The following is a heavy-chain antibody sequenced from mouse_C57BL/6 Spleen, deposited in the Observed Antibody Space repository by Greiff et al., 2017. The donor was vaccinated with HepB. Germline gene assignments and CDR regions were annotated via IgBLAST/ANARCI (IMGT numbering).Heavy chain of an antibody. CDR1: GFNIKNTY. CDR2: IDPANGNT. D-gene: IGHD1-1*01. J-gene: IGHJ1*03. V-gene: IGHV14-3*01. CDR3: ARGVMTTVVARYFDV. Sequence: EVQVVESVAELVRPGASVKLSCTASGFNIKNTYMHWVKQRPEQGLEWIGRIDPANGNTKYAPKFQGKATITADTSSNTAYLQLSSLTSEDTAIYYCARGVMTTVVARYFDVWGTGTTVTVSS.